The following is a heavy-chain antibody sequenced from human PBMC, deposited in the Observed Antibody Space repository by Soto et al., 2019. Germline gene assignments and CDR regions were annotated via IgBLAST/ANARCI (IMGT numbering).Heavy chain of an antibody. D-gene: IGHD3-3*01. CDR3: ARSLPDDFWSGYYTGRNYYYYMDV. CDR1: GYTFTSYG. V-gene: IGHV1-18*01. CDR2: ISAYNGDT. J-gene: IGHJ6*03. Sequence: ASVKVSCKASGYTFTSYGYAWVRQAPGQGLEWMGWISAYNGDTNYAQKFQDRVTLTTDTSTTTAYMELRSLRSDDTAVYYCARSLPDDFWSGYYTGRNYYYYMDVWGKGTTVTVSS.